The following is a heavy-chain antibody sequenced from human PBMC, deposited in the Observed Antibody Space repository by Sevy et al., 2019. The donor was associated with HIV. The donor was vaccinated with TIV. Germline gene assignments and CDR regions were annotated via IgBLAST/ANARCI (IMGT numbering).Heavy chain of an antibody. D-gene: IGHD1-1*01. CDR1: GFTFHDYT. CDR2: ISWDGGAT. Sequence: GGSLRLSCTASGFTFHDYTMHWVRQAPGKGLEWVSLISWDGGATFYSDSVKGRFTISRDNSKNSLSLQMNSLRAYDDALYYYVQRDDYYYYDMDVWGQGTTVTVSS. CDR3: VQRDDYYYYDMDV. V-gene: IGHV3-43*01. J-gene: IGHJ6*02.